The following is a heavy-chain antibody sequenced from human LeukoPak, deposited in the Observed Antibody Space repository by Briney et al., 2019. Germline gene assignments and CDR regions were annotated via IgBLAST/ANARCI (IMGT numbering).Heavy chain of an antibody. CDR3: ARDVLLWFGEYHFDY. CDR1: GYTFTSYG. V-gene: IGHV1-18*01. D-gene: IGHD3-10*01. CDR2: ISAYNGNT. J-gene: IGHJ4*02. Sequence: GASVKVSCKASGYTFTSYGISWVRQAPGQGLEWMGWISAYNGNTNYALKFQGRVTMTTDTSTSTAYMEVRSLRFDDTAVYYCARDVLLWFGEYHFDYWGQGTLVTVSS.